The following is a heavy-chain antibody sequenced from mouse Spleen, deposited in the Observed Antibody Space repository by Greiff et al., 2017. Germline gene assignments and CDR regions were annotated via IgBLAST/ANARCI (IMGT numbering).Heavy chain of an antibody. J-gene: IGHJ1*03. CDR2: ISDGGSYT. Sequence: EVHLVESGGGLVKPGGSLKLSCAASGFTFSSYAMSWVRQTPEKRLEWVATISDGGSYTYYPDNVKGRFTISRDNAKNNLYLQMSHLKSEDTAMYYCARDGYLSYWYFDVWGTGTTVTVSS. D-gene: IGHD2-2*01. V-gene: IGHV5-4*01. CDR3: ARDGYLSYWYFDV. CDR1: GFTFSSYA.